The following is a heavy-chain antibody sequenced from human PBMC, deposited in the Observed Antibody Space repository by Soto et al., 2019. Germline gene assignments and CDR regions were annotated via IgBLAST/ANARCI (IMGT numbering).Heavy chain of an antibody. D-gene: IGHD6-19*01. Sequence: LRLSCAASGFTVSGMFMNWVRQAPGKGLEWVSVIYPAGPTYYADSVKGRFTISRDNSKNTLFLQLNNLRAEDTAVYYCARDADSSGLHYWGQGILVTVAS. CDR3: ARDADSSGLHY. V-gene: IGHV3-53*01. J-gene: IGHJ4*02. CDR2: IYPAGPT. CDR1: GFTVSGMF.